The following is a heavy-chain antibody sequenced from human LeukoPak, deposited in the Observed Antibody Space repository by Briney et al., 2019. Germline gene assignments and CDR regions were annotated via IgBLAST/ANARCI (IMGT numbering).Heavy chain of an antibody. D-gene: IGHD3-10*01. CDR3: ARNVLLWFGELLQPAAFDI. Sequence: SGTLSLTCAVSGGSISSSNWWSWVRQPPGKGLEWIGEIYHSGSTSYNPSLKSRVTISVDKSKNQFSLKLSSVTAADTAVYYCARNVLLWFGELLQPAAFDIWGQGTMVTVSS. V-gene: IGHV4-4*02. CDR2: IYHSGST. J-gene: IGHJ3*02. CDR1: GGSISSSNW.